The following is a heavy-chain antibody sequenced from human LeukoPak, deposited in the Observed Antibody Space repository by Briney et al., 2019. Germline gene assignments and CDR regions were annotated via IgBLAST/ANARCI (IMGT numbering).Heavy chain of an antibody. CDR1: GYGFTRYY. CDR3: ARHGSGRYYPAEGRVDY. CDR2: INPSVGGT. V-gene: IGHV1-46*03. Sequence: ASVKVSCKAFGYGFTRYYIHWVRQAPGQGREWRVIINPSVGGTTYARKFQGRVTMNRDASTSTVYMELGSLRSEDTAVYYCARHGSGRYYPAEGRVDYWGQGTLDTVSS. D-gene: IGHD3-10*01. J-gene: IGHJ4*02.